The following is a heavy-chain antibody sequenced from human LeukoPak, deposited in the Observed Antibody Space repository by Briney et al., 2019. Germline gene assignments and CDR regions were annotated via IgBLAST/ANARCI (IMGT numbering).Heavy chain of an antibody. V-gene: IGHV1-18*01. CDR2: ISAYNGNT. CDR3: AREQLWFFDY. D-gene: IGHD5-18*01. J-gene: IGHJ4*02. Sequence: GASVKVSCKASGYTFTSYDINWVRQATGQGLEWMGWISAYNGNTNYAQKLQGRVTMTTDTSTSTAYMELRSLRSDDTAVYYCAREQLWFFDYWGQGTLVTVSS. CDR1: GYTFTSYD.